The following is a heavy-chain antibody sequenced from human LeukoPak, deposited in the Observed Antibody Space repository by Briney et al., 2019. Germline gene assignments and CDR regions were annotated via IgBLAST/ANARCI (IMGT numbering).Heavy chain of an antibody. J-gene: IGHJ4*02. CDR3: AKPLQYYYDSSGYLH. CDR1: GFTFSSYA. Sequence: PGGSLRLSCAASGFTFSSYAMSWVRQVPGKGLEWVSAISGSGGSTYYADSVKGRFTISRDNSKNTLYLQMNSLRAEDTAVYYCAKPLQYYYDSSGYLHWGQGTLVTVSS. D-gene: IGHD3-22*01. V-gene: IGHV3-23*01. CDR2: ISGSGGST.